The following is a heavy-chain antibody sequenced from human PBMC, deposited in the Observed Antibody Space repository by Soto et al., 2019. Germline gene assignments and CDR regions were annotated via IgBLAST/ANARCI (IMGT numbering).Heavy chain of an antibody. V-gene: IGHV4-39*01. Sequence: SETLSLTCTVSGGSISNSRYYWAWIRQPPGKGLEWIGSIYHTGNTYYNPSLRSRVTISVDTSKNQFSLKLTSVTAADTAVYYCARDYYDSSDYTTNWVHPWGQGTLVTVSS. CDR3: ARDYYDSSDYTTNWVHP. CDR2: IYHTGNT. D-gene: IGHD3-22*01. CDR1: GGSISNSRYY. J-gene: IGHJ5*02.